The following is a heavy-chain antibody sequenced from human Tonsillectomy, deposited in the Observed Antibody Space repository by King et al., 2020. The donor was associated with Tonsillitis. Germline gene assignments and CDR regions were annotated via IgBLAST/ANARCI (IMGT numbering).Heavy chain of an antibody. V-gene: IGHV4-4*07. D-gene: IGHD3-10*01. CDR3: AREAGSTLCFGESYYFDY. CDR2: IYTSGST. J-gene: IGHJ4*02. Sequence: QLQESGPGLVKPSETLSLTCTVSGGSISSYYWSWIRQPAGKGLEWIGRIYTSGSTNYNPSLKSRVTMSVDTSKNQFSLKLSSVTAADTAVYYCAREAGSTLCFGESYYFDYWGQGTLVTVSS. CDR1: GGSISSYY.